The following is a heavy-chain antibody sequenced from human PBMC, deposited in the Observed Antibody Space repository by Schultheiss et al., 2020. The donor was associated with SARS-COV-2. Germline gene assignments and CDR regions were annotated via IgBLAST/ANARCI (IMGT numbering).Heavy chain of an antibody. Sequence: GGSLRLSCAASGFTFSSYWMHWVRQAPGKGLVWVSRINSDGSSTSYADSVKGRFTISRDNAKNTLYLQMNSLRAEDTAVYYCARVSNFGQLWFYPYYYGMDVWGQGTTVTVSS. CDR2: INSDGSST. D-gene: IGHD5-18*01. CDR3: ARVSNFGQLWFYPYYYGMDV. J-gene: IGHJ6*02. CDR1: GFTFSSYW. V-gene: IGHV3-74*01.